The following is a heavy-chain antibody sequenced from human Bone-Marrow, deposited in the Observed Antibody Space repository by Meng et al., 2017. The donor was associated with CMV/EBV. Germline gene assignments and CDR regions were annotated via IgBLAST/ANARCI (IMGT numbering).Heavy chain of an antibody. D-gene: IGHD3-3*01. CDR2: IIPILGIA. V-gene: IGHV1-69*02. CDR3: ARGNRDFWSDTRVGAWEGTTYYYGMDV. Sequence: SVKVSCKASGGTFSSYTISWVRQAPGQGLEWMGRIIPILGIANYAQKFQGRVTITADKSTSTAYMELSSLRPEDTAAYYCARGNRDFWSDTRVGAWEGTTYYYGMDVWGQGTTVTVSS. CDR1: GGTFSSYT. J-gene: IGHJ6*02.